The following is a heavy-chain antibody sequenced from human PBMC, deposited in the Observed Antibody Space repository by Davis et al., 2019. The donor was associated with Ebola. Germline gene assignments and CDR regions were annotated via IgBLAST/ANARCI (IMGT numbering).Heavy chain of an antibody. Sequence: ASAQVSCKASAYIFRSYGISWVRHPPGHGLEWMGWISTYNGNTKYAQNFQGRVTMTTDTSTDTAYMELRSLRSDDTAVYYCARDRAATVIEYWGQGTLVTVSS. V-gene: IGHV1-18*04. D-gene: IGHD6-25*01. CDR3: ARDRAATVIEY. CDR1: AYIFRSYG. CDR2: ISTYNGNT. J-gene: IGHJ4*02.